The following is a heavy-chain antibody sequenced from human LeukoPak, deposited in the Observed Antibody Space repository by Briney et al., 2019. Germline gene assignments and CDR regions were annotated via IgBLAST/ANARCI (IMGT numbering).Heavy chain of an antibody. CDR3: ARDLPYYYDSSSYSQETHAFDI. CDR1: GGTFSSYA. D-gene: IGHD3-22*01. Sequence: SVKVSCKASGGTFSSYAISWVRQAPGQGLEWMGGIIPIFGTANYAQKFQGRVTITTDESTSTAYMELSSLRSEDTAVYYCARDLPYYYDSSSYSQETHAFDIWGQGTMVTVSS. J-gene: IGHJ3*02. CDR2: IIPIFGTA. V-gene: IGHV1-69*05.